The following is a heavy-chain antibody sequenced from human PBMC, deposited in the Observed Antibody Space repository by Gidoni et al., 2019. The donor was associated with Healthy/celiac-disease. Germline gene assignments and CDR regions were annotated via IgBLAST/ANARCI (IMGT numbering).Heavy chain of an antibody. D-gene: IGHD2-2*01. Sequence: QVQLQESGPGLVKPSETLSLTCTVSGGSISSYYWSWIRQPPGKGLEWIGYIYYSWSTNYNPALKSRVTISVDTSKNQFSLKLSSVTAADTAVYYCARFVVVPAAMGDYFDYWGQGTLVTVSS. CDR2: IYYSWST. CDR3: ARFVVVPAAMGDYFDY. J-gene: IGHJ4*02. V-gene: IGHV4-59*01. CDR1: GGSISSYY.